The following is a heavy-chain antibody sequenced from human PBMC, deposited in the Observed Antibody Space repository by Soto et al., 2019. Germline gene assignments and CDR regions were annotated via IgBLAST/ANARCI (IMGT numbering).Heavy chain of an antibody. J-gene: IGHJ4*02. CDR2: IKQDGSEK. V-gene: IGHV3-7*01. CDR1: GFTFRSYW. CDR3: ARAPPALIAAAGTVYFDY. D-gene: IGHD6-13*01. Sequence: GGSLRLSCVASGFTFRSYWMTWVRQAPGKGLEWVANIKQDGSEKYYVDSVKGRFTISRDNAKNSLYLQMNNLRTEDTAVYYCARAPPALIAAAGTVYFDYWGQGTRVTVSS.